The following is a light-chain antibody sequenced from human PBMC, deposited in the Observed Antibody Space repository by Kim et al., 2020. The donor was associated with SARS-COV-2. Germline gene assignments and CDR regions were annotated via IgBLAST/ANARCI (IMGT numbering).Light chain of an antibody. Sequence: DIQMTQSPSSLSASVGDRVTITCRASQSINSYLNWYQQKPGKAPKLLMYFASSLQSGVPSRFSGSGSGTDFTLTISSLQPEDFATYYCQQSYSTPWTFGQGTKLEI. CDR3: QQSYSTPWT. V-gene: IGKV1-39*01. J-gene: IGKJ1*01. CDR1: QSINSY. CDR2: FAS.